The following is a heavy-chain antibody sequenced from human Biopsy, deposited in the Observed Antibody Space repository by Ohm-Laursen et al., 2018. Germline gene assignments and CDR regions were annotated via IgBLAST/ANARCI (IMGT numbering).Heavy chain of an antibody. CDR1: GYTFTGQY. Sequence: ASVKVSCKASGYTFTGQYLHWVRQVPGQGLEWMGWINPHSGTAKFAQDFQGRVTMARDTSITTAYMELRRLRSDDTAVYYCAKGQDLRGGAEYFQHWGQGALVTVSS. V-gene: IGHV1-2*02. CDR3: AKGQDLRGGAEYFQH. J-gene: IGHJ1*01. CDR2: INPHSGTA. D-gene: IGHD2-15*01.